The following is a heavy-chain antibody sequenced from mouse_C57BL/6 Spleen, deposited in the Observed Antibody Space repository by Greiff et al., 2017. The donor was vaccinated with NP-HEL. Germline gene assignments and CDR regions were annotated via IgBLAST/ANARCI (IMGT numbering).Heavy chain of an antibody. J-gene: IGHJ4*01. CDR1: GYSITSDY. CDR3: ARYRGYYYGSSYPHYAMDY. V-gene: IGHV3-8*01. D-gene: IGHD1-1*01. Sequence: EVKLQESGPGLAKPSQTLSLTCSVTGYSITSDYWNWIRKFPGNKLEYMGYISYSGSTYYNPSIKRRISITRDTSKNQYYLQLNSVTTEDTATYYCARYRGYYYGSSYPHYAMDYWGQGTSVTVSS. CDR2: ISYSGST.